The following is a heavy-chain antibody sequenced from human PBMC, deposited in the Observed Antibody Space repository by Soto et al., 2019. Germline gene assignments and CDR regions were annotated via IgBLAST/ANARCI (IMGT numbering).Heavy chain of an antibody. J-gene: IGHJ5*02. CDR1: GYTFTSYG. CDR3: ARDFAAWQDIVVVPAAIPWFDP. Sequence: ASVKVSCKASGYTFTSYGISWVRQAPGQGLEWMGWISAYNGNTNYAQKLQGRVTMTTDTSTSTAYMELRSPRSDDTAVYYCARDFAAWQDIVVVPAAIPWFDPWGQGTLVTVSS. V-gene: IGHV1-18*01. CDR2: ISAYNGNT. D-gene: IGHD2-2*01.